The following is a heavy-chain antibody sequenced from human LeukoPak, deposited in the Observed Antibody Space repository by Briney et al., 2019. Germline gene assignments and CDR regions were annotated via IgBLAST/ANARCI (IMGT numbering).Heavy chain of an antibody. CDR3: ARKLGVVVAATGVHWFDP. CDR2: INPNSGGT. Sequence: ASVKVPCKASGYTFTGYYMHWVRQAPGQGLEWMGWINPNSGGTNYAQKFQGRVTMTRDTSISTAYMELSRLRSDDTAVYYCARKLGVVVAATGVHWFDPWGQGTLVTVSS. J-gene: IGHJ5*02. D-gene: IGHD2-15*01. CDR1: GYTFTGYY. V-gene: IGHV1-2*02.